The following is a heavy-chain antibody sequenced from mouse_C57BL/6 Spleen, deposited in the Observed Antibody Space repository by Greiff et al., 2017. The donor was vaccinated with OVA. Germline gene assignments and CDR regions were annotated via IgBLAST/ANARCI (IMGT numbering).Heavy chain of an antibody. V-gene: IGHV1-43*01. CDR2: INPSTGGT. D-gene: IGHD1-1*01. J-gene: IGHJ4*01. CDR1: GYSFTGYY. Sequence: VHVKQSGPELVKPGASVKISCKASGYSFTGYYMHWVKQSSEKSLEWIGEINPSTGGTSYNQKFKGKATLTVDKSSSTAYMQLKSLTSEDSAVYYCARTHYGSSYDYAMDYWGQGTSVTVSS. CDR3: ARTHYGSSYDYAMDY.